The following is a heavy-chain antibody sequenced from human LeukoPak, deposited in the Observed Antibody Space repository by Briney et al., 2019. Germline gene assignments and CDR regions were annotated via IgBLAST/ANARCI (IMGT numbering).Heavy chain of an antibody. CDR3: ARDRSVTMVRGALGY. CDR2: INPNSGGT. J-gene: IGHJ4*02. D-gene: IGHD3-10*01. Sequence: ASVKVSCKASGYTFTGYYMHWVRQAPGQGLEWMGRINPNSGGTNYAQKFQGRVTMTRDTSISTAYMELSRLRSDDTAVYYCARDRSVTMVRGALGYWGQGTLVTVSS. V-gene: IGHV1-2*06. CDR1: GYTFTGYY.